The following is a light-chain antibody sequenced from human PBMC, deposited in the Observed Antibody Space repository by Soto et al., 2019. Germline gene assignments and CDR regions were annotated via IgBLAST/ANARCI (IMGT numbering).Light chain of an antibody. V-gene: IGKV1-5*03. CDR3: QQYNTYPLT. CDR2: KAS. CDR1: QSISTW. J-gene: IGKJ4*01. Sequence: DIQMTQSPSTLSASVGDRVTITCRASQSISTWLAWYQQKPGKAPKLLIYKASSLESGVPSRFSRSGSGTEFTVTISSLQPDDFATYYCQQYNTYPLTFGGGTTVEIK.